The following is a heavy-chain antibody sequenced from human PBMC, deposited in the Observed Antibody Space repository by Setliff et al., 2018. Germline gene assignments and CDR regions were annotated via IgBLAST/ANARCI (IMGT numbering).Heavy chain of an antibody. J-gene: IGHJ6*02. D-gene: IGHD3-9*01. Sequence: GSLRLSCAAAGFTFSRHWMHWVRQAPGKRLMWVSRINNDGSSTTYEDSVKGRFTISRDISKNTLYLQMNSLRAEDTAVYYCAKHGAYNDFLTGYNFYYDMDVWGQGTTVTGSS. V-gene: IGHV3-74*01. CDR2: INNDGSST. CDR3: AKHGAYNDFLTGYNFYYDMDV. CDR1: GFTFSRHW.